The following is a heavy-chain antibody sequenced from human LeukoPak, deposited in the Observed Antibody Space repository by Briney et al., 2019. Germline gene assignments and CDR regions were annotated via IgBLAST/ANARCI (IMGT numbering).Heavy chain of an antibody. Sequence: GGSLRLSCAASGFTFSSYAMSWVRQAPGKGLEWVSAISSSGSTIYYADSVKGRFTISRDNAKNSLCLQMNSLRAEDTAVYYCAELGITMIGGVWGKGTTVTISS. D-gene: IGHD3-10*02. CDR3: AELGITMIGGV. CDR1: GFTFSSYA. CDR2: ISSSGSTI. V-gene: IGHV3-48*03. J-gene: IGHJ6*04.